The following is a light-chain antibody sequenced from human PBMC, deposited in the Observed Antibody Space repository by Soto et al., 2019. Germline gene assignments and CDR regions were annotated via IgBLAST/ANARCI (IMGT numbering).Light chain of an antibody. Sequence: QSVLTQPASVSGSPGQSITISCTGTSSDVGGYNYVSWYQQHPGKAPKLMIYEVSNRPSRVSNRFSGSKSGNTASLTISGLQAEDEADYYCCSSGGSPTYVFGTGTKVTVL. CDR1: SSDVGGYNY. CDR3: CSSGGSPTYV. J-gene: IGLJ1*01. V-gene: IGLV2-14*01. CDR2: EVS.